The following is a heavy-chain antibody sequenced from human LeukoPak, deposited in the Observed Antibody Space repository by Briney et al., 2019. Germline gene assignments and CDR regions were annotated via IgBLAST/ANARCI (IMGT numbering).Heavy chain of an antibody. D-gene: IGHD6-19*01. J-gene: IGHJ4*02. Sequence: GGSLRLSCAASGFTFDDYAMHWVRQAPGKGLEWVSGISWNSGSIGYADSVKGRFTISRDNAKNSLYLQMTSLRAEDTALYYCAKDKVAVAGPFDYWGQGTLVTVSS. CDR3: AKDKVAVAGPFDY. V-gene: IGHV3-9*01. CDR2: ISWNSGSI. CDR1: GFTFDDYA.